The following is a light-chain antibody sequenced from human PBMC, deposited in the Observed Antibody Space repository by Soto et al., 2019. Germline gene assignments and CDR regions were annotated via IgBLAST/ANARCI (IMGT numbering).Light chain of an antibody. CDR3: QQYNNWPPEYT. Sequence: EIVMTQSPATLSVSPGERATRSCRASQSFTTNLAWYQQKPGQAPRLLIYGASTRATGIPARFSGSGSGTEFTLTISSLQSEDFAVYYCQQYNNWPPEYTFGQGTKLEIK. CDR1: QSFTTN. J-gene: IGKJ2*01. CDR2: GAS. V-gene: IGKV3-15*01.